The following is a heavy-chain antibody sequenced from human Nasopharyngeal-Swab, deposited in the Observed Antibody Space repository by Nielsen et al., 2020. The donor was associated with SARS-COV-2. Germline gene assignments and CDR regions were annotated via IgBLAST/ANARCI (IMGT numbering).Heavy chain of an antibody. D-gene: IGHD3-10*01. CDR1: GFIFDDYG. CDR3: ARDRGVAPSNYVDY. Sequence: GGSLRLSCAASGFIFDDYGVSWVRQAPGKGLEWVSAIKWNGGSTVYADSVKGRFTISRDNAKNSLFLQMNSLRVEDTAFYYCARDRGVAPSNYVDYWGQGTLVTVSS. J-gene: IGHJ4*02. V-gene: IGHV3-20*04. CDR2: IKWNGGST.